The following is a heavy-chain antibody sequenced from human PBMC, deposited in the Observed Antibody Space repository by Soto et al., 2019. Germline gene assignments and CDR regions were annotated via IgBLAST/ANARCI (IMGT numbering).Heavy chain of an antibody. D-gene: IGHD3-16*01. CDR1: GFSLSARGVG. V-gene: IGHV2-5*01. J-gene: IGHJ4*02. CDR3: AHTRWGAAPDY. Sequence: QITLKESGPTLVKPTQTLTLTCTFSGFSLSARGVGVGWIRQPPGKTLEWLALIYWNADKPYSPSRQSRLTITEDASKNQVVFSMPNVDPADTATYYCAHTRWGAAPDYWGAGTLVTFSS. CDR2: IYWNADK.